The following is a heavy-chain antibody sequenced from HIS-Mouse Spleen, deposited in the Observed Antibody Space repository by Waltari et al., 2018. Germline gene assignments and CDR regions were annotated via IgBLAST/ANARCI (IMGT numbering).Heavy chain of an antibody. CDR1: GGSISSSSYY. J-gene: IGHJ2*01. D-gene: IGHD6-13*01. CDR2: IHYSGST. Sequence: QLQLQESGPGLVKPSETLSLTCTVSGGSISSSSYYWGWIRQPPGKGLEWIGSIHYSGSTYYDPSLKSRGTISVETSKNQFSLKLSSVTAADTAVYYCAREIPYSSSWYDWYFDLWGRGTLVTVSS. V-gene: IGHV4-39*07. CDR3: AREIPYSSSWYDWYFDL.